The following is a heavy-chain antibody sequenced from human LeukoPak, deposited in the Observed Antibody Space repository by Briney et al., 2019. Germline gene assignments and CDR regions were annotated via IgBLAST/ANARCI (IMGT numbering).Heavy chain of an antibody. CDR1: GFTFSSYA. Sequence: PGGSLRLSCAASGFTFSSYAMHWVRQAPGKGLEWVSLITWDADSTYYADSVKGRFTISRDNSKNSLYLQMNSLRAEDTALYYCAKATSSWHEFDYWGQGTLVTVSS. V-gene: IGHV3-43D*03. D-gene: IGHD6-13*01. J-gene: IGHJ4*02. CDR2: ITWDADST. CDR3: AKATSSWHEFDY.